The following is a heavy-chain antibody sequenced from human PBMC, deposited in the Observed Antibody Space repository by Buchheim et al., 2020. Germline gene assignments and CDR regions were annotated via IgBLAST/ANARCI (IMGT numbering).Heavy chain of an antibody. CDR3: TTEAGLNYYDSSGFDFDY. J-gene: IGHJ4*02. V-gene: IGHV3-15*01. D-gene: IGHD3-22*01. Sequence: EVQLVESGGGLVKPGGSLRLSCAASGFTFSNAWMSWVRQAPGKGLEWVGRIKSKTDGGTPDYAAPVKGRFTISRDDSKHTLYLQMNSLKTEDTAVYYCTTEAGLNYYDSSGFDFDYWGKGTL. CDR2: IKSKTDGGTP. CDR1: GFTFSNAW.